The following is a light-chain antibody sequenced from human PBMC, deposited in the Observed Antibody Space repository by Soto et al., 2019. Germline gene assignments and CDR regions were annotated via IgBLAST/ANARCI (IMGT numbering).Light chain of an antibody. CDR1: QTISSW. CDR3: QHYNSYSEA. Sequence: DIQMTQSPSTLSGSVGDRVTITCRASQTISSWMAWYQQKPEKAPKLLIYKASTLKSGVPSRFSGSGSETEFTLTISSLQPDDFATYYCQHYNSYSEAFGQGTKVELK. CDR2: KAS. J-gene: IGKJ1*01. V-gene: IGKV1-5*03.